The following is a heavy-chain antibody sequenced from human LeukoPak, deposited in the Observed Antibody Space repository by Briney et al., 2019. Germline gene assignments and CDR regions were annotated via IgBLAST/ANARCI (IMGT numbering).Heavy chain of an antibody. CDR1: GYTFINYY. D-gene: IGHD1-26*01. J-gene: IGHJ4*02. V-gene: IGHV1-46*01. CDR2: INPSGGTT. Sequence: ASVKVSFKASGYTFINYYMHWVRQAPGQGLEWMGIINPSGGTTSYAQNFQGRVTMTRDTSTSTVYMELSSLRSEDTAVYYCARRDMGATLWSCNYWGQGTLVTVSS. CDR3: ARRDMGATLWSCNY.